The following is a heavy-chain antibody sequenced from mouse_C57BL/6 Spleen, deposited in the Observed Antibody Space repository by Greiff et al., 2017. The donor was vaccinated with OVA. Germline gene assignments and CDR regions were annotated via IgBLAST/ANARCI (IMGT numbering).Heavy chain of an antibody. Sequence: EVQLQQSGPELVKPGASVKISCKASGYTFTDYYMNWVKQSHGKSLEWIGDINPNNGGTSYNQKFKGKATLTVDKSSSTAYMELRGLTSEDSAVYYCARYSPAWFAYWGQGTLVTVSA. J-gene: IGHJ3*01. CDR3: ARYSPAWFAY. V-gene: IGHV1-26*01. CDR1: GYTFTDYY. CDR2: INPNNGGT.